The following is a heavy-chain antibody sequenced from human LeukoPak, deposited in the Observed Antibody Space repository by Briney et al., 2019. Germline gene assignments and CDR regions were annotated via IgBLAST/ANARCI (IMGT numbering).Heavy chain of an antibody. Sequence: ASVKVSCKASGYTFTSYAMNWVRQAPGQGLEWMGWINTNTGNPTYAQGFTGRFVFSLDTSVSTAYLQISSLKAEDTAIYYCARVKGYYHQYGMDVWGQGTTVTVSS. CDR1: GYTFTSYA. J-gene: IGHJ6*02. CDR2: INTNTGNP. CDR3: ARVKGYYHQYGMDV. V-gene: IGHV7-4-1*02.